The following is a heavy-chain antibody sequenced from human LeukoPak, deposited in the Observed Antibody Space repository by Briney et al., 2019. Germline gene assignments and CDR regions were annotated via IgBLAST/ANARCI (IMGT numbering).Heavy chain of an antibody. V-gene: IGHV3-9*01. Sequence: GGSLRLSCAASGFTFDGYAMHWVRQAPGKGLEWVSGISWDSDIIGYADSVKGRFTISRDNAKSSLYLQMNSLRAEDTALYYCARVTSHGVWVWYFDLWGRGTLVTVSS. J-gene: IGHJ2*01. CDR3: ARVTSHGVWVWYFDL. CDR2: ISWDSDII. D-gene: IGHD4-11*01. CDR1: GFTFDGYA.